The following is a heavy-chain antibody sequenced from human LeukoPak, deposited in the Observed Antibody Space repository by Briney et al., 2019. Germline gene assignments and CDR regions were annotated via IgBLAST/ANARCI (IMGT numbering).Heavy chain of an antibody. CDR2: INHSGST. V-gene: IGHV4-34*01. Sequence: SETLSLTCAVYGGSFSGYYWSWIRQPPGKGLEWIGEINHSGSTNYNPSLKSRVTISVDTSKNQFSLKLSSVAAADTAVYYCARRYSSSSLWAYCGQGTLVTVSS. J-gene: IGHJ4*02. D-gene: IGHD6-6*01. CDR3: ARRYSSSSLWAY. CDR1: GGSFSGYY.